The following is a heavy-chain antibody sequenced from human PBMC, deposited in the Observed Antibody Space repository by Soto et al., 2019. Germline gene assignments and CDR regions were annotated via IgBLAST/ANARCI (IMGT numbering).Heavy chain of an antibody. J-gene: IGHJ4*02. CDR1: GFPFSIYE. V-gene: IGHV3-48*03. CDR3: ARGISPLDY. CDR2: IGDGGRTI. D-gene: IGHD3-3*02. Sequence: GSLRLSCAAAGFPFSIYEMKWVRLSPGKWLGWLAYIGDGGRTIHYADSVRGRFTISTDNAKHSVYLQMTSLKAEDSAVYYCARGISPLDYWGQGTVVTVSS.